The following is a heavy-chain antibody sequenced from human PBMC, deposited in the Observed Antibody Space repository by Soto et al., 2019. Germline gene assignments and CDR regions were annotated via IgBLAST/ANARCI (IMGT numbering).Heavy chain of an antibody. CDR2: IVVGSGNT. J-gene: IGHJ3*02. D-gene: IGHD3-10*01. CDR3: AASPRWFGELSFAFDI. Sequence: GASVKVSCKASGFTFTSSAMQWVRQARGQRLEWIGWIVVGSGNTNYAQKFQERVTITRDMSTSTAYMELSSLRSEDTAVYYCAASPRWFGELSFAFDIWGKGTMVTVSS. CDR1: GFTFTSSA. V-gene: IGHV1-58*02.